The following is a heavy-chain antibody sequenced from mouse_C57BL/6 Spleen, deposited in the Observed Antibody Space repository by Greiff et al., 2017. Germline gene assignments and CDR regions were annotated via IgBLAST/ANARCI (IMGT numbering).Heavy chain of an antibody. J-gene: IGHJ4*01. CDR2: IDPSDSYT. CDR1: GYTFTSYW. CDR3: ARGRDYDAMDY. V-gene: IGHV1-69*01. Sequence: QVQLQQPGAELVMPGASVKLSCKASGYTFTSYWMHWVQQRPGQGLEWIGEIDPSDSYTNYNKKFKGKSTLTVDKSSSTAYMQLSSLTAADSAVYYYARGRDYDAMDYWGQGTSVTVSS.